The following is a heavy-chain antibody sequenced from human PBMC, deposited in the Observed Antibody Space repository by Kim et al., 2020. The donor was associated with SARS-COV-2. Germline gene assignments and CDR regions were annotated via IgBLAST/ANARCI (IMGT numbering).Heavy chain of an antibody. Sequence: GGSLRLSCSASGFTFSSYAMHWVRQAPGKGLEYVSAISSNGGSTYYADSVKGRFTISRDNSKNTLYLQMSSLRAEDTAVYYCVKAPVGILKTIAVAGTEDYWGQGTLVTVSS. CDR1: GFTFSSYA. CDR2: ISSNGGST. V-gene: IGHV3-64D*06. D-gene: IGHD6-19*01. CDR3: VKAPVGILKTIAVAGTEDY. J-gene: IGHJ4*02.